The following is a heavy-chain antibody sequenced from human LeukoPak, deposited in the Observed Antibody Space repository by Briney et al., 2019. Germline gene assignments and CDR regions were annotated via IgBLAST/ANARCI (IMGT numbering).Heavy chain of an antibody. D-gene: IGHD3-10*01. Sequence: GRSLRLSCAASGFTFSSYAMHWVRQAPGKGLEWVAVISYDGSNKYYADSVKGRFTISRDNSKNTLYLQMSSLRAEDTAVYYCASDMVRGVITFNFDYWGQGTLVTVSS. CDR3: ASDMVRGVITFNFDY. CDR2: ISYDGSNK. J-gene: IGHJ4*02. CDR1: GFTFSSYA. V-gene: IGHV3-30*04.